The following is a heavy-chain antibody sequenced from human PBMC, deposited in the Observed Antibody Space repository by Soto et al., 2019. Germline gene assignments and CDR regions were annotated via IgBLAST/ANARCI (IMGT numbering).Heavy chain of an antibody. D-gene: IGHD6-6*01. CDR1: GFTFSSYA. CDR3: ARAGGSSSSPHVYGMDV. J-gene: IGHJ6*02. CDR2: ISYDGSNK. V-gene: IGHV3-30-3*01. Sequence: GGSLRLSCAASGFTFSSYAMHWVRQAPGKGLEWVAVISYDGSNKYYADSVKGRFTISRDNSKNTLYLQMNSLRAEDTAVYYCARAGGSSSSPHVYGMDVWGQGTTVTVSS.